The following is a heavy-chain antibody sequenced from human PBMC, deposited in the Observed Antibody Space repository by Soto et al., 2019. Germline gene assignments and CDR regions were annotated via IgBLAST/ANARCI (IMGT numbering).Heavy chain of an antibody. V-gene: IGHV3-11*06. D-gene: IGHD3-22*01. CDR2: ISSSSSDT. CDR1: GFTFSDYY. CDR3: ARDINFYYSSGYWGRWEYDYGMDV. Sequence: PGGSLRLSCAASGFTFSDYYMSWIRQAPGKGLEWVSYISSSSSDTTTADSVKGRVTISRANAKNSLYLQMHSLRAEDTDVYYCARDINFYYSSGYWGRWEYDYGMDVWGQGTTVTVSS. J-gene: IGHJ6*02.